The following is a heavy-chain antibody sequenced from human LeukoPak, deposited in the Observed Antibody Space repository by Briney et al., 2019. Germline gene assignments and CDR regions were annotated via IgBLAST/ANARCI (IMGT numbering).Heavy chain of an antibody. CDR3: TSLRTAVPHAGEAYDI. V-gene: IGHV3-7*01. Sequence: PGGSLRLSCEASGFTFSSYRMSWVRQAPGKGPEWVANIKQDGSDKYYADSVKGRFTVSRDNAKNSLYLQMNSLRAEDTAVYYCTSLRTAVPHAGEAYDIWGQGTLVTVSS. J-gene: IGHJ3*02. D-gene: IGHD2-2*01. CDR2: IKQDGSDK. CDR1: GFTFSSYR.